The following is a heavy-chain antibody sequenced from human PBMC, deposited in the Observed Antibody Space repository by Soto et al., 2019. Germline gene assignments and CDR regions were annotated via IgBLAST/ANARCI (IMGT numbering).Heavy chain of an antibody. J-gene: IGHJ5*01. D-gene: IGHD3-22*01. CDR2: INHSGRV. CDR1: GGSFSGHS. Sequence: QVQLQQWGAGLLKPSETLSLTCAVHGGSFSGHSWTWIRQSPGKGLEWIGDINHSGRVNYSPSLKSRVTISLDTSKNQFSLTLSAVTAAETAMYYCSTRAYDTNGYYRFDPWGQGTLVTVSS. V-gene: IGHV4-34*01. CDR3: STRAYDTNGYYRFDP.